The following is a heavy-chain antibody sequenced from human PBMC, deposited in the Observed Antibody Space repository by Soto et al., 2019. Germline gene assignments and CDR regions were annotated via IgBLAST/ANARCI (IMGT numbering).Heavy chain of an antibody. Sequence: GGSLRLSCAASGFTFSSYDMHWVRQATGKGLEWVSAIGTAGDTYYPGSVKGRFTISRENAKNSLYLQMNSLRAGDTAVYYCARQQLAKDYYYYYGIDVWGQGTTVTVSS. V-gene: IGHV3-13*04. CDR2: IGTAGDT. D-gene: IGHD6-13*01. CDR3: ARQQLAKDYYYYYGIDV. J-gene: IGHJ6*02. CDR1: GFTFSSYD.